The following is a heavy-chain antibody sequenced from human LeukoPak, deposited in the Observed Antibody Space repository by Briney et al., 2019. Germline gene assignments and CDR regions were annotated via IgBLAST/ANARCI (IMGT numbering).Heavy chain of an antibody. D-gene: IGHD3-16*01. CDR2: IWFDGNNK. V-gene: IGHV3-33*01. CDR1: GFTFSSYV. CDR3: ARGNFVGGHYFDY. J-gene: IGHJ4*02. Sequence: PGGSLRLSCAASGFTFSSYVMHWVRPAPGKGLMGVAVIWFDGNNKYYADSVKGRFSISRDNSKNTLYLQMNSLRAEDTAVYYCARGNFVGGHYFDYWGQGTLVTVSS.